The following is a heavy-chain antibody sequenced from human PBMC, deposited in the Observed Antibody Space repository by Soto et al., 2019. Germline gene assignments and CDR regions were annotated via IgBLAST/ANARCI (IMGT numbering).Heavy chain of an antibody. D-gene: IGHD2-15*01. CDR1: GGSISSGGYY. Sequence: SETLSLTCTVSGGSISSGGYYWSWIRQHPGKGLEWIGYIYYSGSTYYNPSLKSRVTISVGTSKNQFSLKLSSVTAADTAVYYCVSAVAATGAFDIWGQGTMVTVSS. CDR3: VSAVAATGAFDI. J-gene: IGHJ3*02. CDR2: IYYSGST. V-gene: IGHV4-31*03.